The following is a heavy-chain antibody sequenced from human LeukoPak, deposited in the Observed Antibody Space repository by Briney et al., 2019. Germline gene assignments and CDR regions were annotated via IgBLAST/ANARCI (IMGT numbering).Heavy chain of an antibody. CDR1: GYTFTNYD. D-gene: IGHD3-10*01. J-gene: IGHJ4*02. Sequence: ASVKVSCRPSGYTFTNYDIMRVRQATGQGPEWMGWMNSNSGNTGYAPKFQGTVTTTRDTSINTAYMELHSLTSEDTAVYYCARGRGGTVVRGYLDYWGQGTLVTVSS. V-gene: IGHV1-8*01. CDR3: ARGRGGTVVRGYLDY. CDR2: MNSNSGNT.